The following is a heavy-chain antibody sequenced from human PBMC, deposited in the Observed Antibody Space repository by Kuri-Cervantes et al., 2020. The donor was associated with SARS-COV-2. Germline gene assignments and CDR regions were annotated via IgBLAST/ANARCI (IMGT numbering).Heavy chain of an antibody. D-gene: IGHD3-3*01. CDR2: INPEGSYT. V-gene: IGHV3-74*01. Sequence: GGSLRLSCAASGFTFSGHWIHWVRQAPGKGLVWVSRINPEGSYTNNADSVKGRFTLSRDHAKNMLYLQMNSLGAEDTAVYYCARDSSRITSFGVVTRYGMDVWGQGTTVTVSS. CDR1: GFTFSGHW. J-gene: IGHJ6*02. CDR3: ARDSSRITSFGVVTRYGMDV.